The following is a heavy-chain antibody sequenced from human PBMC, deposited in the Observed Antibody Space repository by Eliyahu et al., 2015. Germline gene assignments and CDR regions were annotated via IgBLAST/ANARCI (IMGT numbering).Heavy chain of an antibody. CDR1: GDSINNPX. CDR2: GFYSGST. Sequence: QVQLQESGPGLVKPSETLSLTCTVSGDSINNPXWIWTRQPPGKGPEWIGYGFYSGSTNYNPSLKSRVTISLDSSKNQFSLKLTSVTAADTAVYYCARNPRYKRIFERSYYYYYYMDVWGKGTTVTVSS. J-gene: IGHJ6*03. D-gene: IGHD1-14*01. CDR3: ARNPRYKRIFERSYYYYYYMDV. V-gene: IGHV4-59*11.